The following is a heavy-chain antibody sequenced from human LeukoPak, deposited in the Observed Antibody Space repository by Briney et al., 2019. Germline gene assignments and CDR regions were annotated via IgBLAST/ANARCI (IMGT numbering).Heavy chain of an antibody. V-gene: IGHV3-23*01. D-gene: IGHD6-6*01. CDR3: AKRSRSSPEEDYYFDY. Sequence: GGSLRLSCAASGFTFSSCAMSWVRQAPGKGLEWVSAISGSGGSTYYADSVKGRFTISRDNSKNTLYLQMNSLRAEDTAVYYCAKRSRSSPEEDYYFDYWGQGTLVTVSS. CDR2: ISGSGGST. J-gene: IGHJ4*02. CDR1: GFTFSSCA.